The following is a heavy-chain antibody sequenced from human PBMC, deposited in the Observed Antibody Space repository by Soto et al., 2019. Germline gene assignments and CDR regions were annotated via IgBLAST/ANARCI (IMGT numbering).Heavy chain of an antibody. V-gene: IGHV4-34*01. Sequence: QVQLQQWGAGLLKPSETLSLTCAVYGGSFSGYYWSWIRQPPGKGLEWIGEINHSGSTNYNPSLKSRVTISVATSKTQFSLKLSSVTAADTAVYYCARGAGIAVTLDYWGQGTLVTVSS. D-gene: IGHD6-19*01. CDR3: ARGAGIAVTLDY. CDR2: INHSGST. CDR1: GGSFSGYY. J-gene: IGHJ4*02.